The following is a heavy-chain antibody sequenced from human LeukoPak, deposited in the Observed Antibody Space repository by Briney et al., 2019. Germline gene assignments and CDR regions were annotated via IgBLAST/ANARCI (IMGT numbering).Heavy chain of an antibody. Sequence: ASVKVSCKASGYTFTGYYMHWVRQAPGQGLERMGWINPNSGGTNYAQKFQGRVTMTRDTSISTAYMELSRLRSDDTAVYYCARDSTVTSWFDPWGQGTLVTVSS. CDR1: GYTFTGYY. J-gene: IGHJ5*02. CDR2: INPNSGGT. CDR3: ARDSTVTSWFDP. D-gene: IGHD4-17*01. V-gene: IGHV1-2*02.